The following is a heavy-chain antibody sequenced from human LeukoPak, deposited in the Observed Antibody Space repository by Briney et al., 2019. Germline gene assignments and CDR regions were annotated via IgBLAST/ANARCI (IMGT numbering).Heavy chain of an antibody. D-gene: IGHD2-15*01. J-gene: IGHJ5*02. V-gene: IGHV3-48*03. Sequence: PGGSLRLSCAASGFTFSSYEMNWVRQAPGKGLEWVSYISSSGSTIYYADSVKGRFTISRDNAKNSLYLQMNSLRAEDTAVYYCTRRVSATRWFDPWGQGTLVTVSS. CDR3: TRRVSATRWFDP. CDR1: GFTFSSYE. CDR2: ISSSGSTI.